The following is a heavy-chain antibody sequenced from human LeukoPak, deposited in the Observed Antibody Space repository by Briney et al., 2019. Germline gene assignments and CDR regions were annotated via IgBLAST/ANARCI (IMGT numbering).Heavy chain of an antibody. D-gene: IGHD6-13*01. V-gene: IGHV3-21*01. J-gene: IGHJ4*02. Sequence: PGGSLRLSCAASGFTFSSYSMNWVRQAPGKWLEWVSSISSSSSYIYYADSVKGRFTISRDNAKNSLYLQMNSLRAEDTAVYYCARGAAAGFGGDWGQGTLVTVSS. CDR2: ISSSSSYI. CDR3: ARGAAAGFGGD. CDR1: GFTFSSYS.